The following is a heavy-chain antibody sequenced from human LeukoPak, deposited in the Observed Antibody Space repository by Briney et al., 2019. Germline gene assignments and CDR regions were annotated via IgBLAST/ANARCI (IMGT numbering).Heavy chain of an antibody. V-gene: IGHV3-30*18. CDR3: AKGLIAARLTPFDY. Sequence: GRSLRLSCAASGCTFSSYGMHWVRQAPGKGLEWVAVISYDGSNKYYADSVKGRFTISRDNSKNTLYLQMNSLRAEDTAVYYCAKGLIAARLTPFDYWGQGTLVTVSS. J-gene: IGHJ4*02. D-gene: IGHD6-6*01. CDR1: GCTFSSYG. CDR2: ISYDGSNK.